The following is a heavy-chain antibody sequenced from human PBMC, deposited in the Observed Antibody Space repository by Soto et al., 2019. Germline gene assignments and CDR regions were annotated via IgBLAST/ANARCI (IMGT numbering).Heavy chain of an antibody. CDR1: GGSISSSSYY. CDR3: ALTVTLTGRRSPYYFDY. CDR2: IYYSGST. V-gene: IGHV4-39*01. Sequence: SETLSLTCTVSGGSISSSSYYWGWIRQPPGKGLEWIGSIYYSGSTYYNPSLKSRVTISVDTSKNQFSLKLSSVTAADTAVYYCALTVTLTGRRSPYYFDYWGQGTLVTVFS. J-gene: IGHJ4*02. D-gene: IGHD4-17*01.